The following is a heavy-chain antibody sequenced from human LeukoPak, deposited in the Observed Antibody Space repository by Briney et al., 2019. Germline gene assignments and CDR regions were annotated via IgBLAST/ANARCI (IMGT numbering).Heavy chain of an antibody. CDR3: AREAYCGGDCMVYGMDV. J-gene: IGHJ6*02. CDR2: ISGSGGST. CDR1: GFTFSSYA. D-gene: IGHD2-21*02. V-gene: IGHV3-23*01. Sequence: GGSLRLSCAASGFTFSSYAMSWVRQAPGKGLEWVSAISGSGGSTYYADSVKGRFTISRDNSKNTLYLQMNSLSAEDTAVYYCAREAYCGGDCMVYGMDVWGQGTTVTVSS.